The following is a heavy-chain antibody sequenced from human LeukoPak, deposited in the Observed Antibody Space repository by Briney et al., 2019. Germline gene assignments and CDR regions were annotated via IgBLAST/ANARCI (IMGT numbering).Heavy chain of an antibody. V-gene: IGHV3-74*01. D-gene: IGHD3-22*01. J-gene: IGHJ6*03. CDR2: IKTDGSST. CDR3: ARDGFSRFRSLPPLYYYYMDV. Sequence: GGSLRLSCAASGFTFSSYAMSWVRQAPGKGLEWVSRIKTDGSSTSYADSVKGRFTISRDNAKNTLYLQMGSLRAEDMAVYYCARDGFSRFRSLPPLYYYYMDVWGKGTTVTVSS. CDR1: GFTFSSYA.